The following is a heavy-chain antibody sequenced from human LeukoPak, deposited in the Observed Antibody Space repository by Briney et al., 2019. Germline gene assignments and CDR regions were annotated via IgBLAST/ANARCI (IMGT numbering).Heavy chain of an antibody. CDR3: ARVKYSSGWANYFDY. Sequence: GGSLRLSCAASGFTFSSYSMNWGRQAPGKGLEWVSSISSSSSYIYYADSVKGRFTISRDNAKNSLYLQMNSLRAEDTAVYYCARVKYSSGWANYFDYWGQGTLVTVSS. V-gene: IGHV3-21*01. CDR2: ISSSSSYI. D-gene: IGHD6-19*01. CDR1: GFTFSSYS. J-gene: IGHJ4*02.